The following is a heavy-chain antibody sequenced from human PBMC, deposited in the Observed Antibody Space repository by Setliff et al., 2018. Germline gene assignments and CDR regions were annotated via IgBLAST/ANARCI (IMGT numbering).Heavy chain of an antibody. CDR1: GASISSGFYY. D-gene: IGHD4-4*01. J-gene: IGHJ4*02. CDR3: SRATVGLATIIYFDS. Sequence: SETLSLTCNVSGASISSGFYYWSWIRQPAGKGLEWIGRVHSSGDTKYNPSVKTRVTMSVDTSKNQFSLKLSSATAADTAVYYCSRATVGLATIIYFDSWGQGTLVTVSS. CDR2: VHSSGDT. V-gene: IGHV4-61*02.